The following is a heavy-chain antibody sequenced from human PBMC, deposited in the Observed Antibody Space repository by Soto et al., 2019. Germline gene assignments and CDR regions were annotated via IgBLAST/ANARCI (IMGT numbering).Heavy chain of an antibody. V-gene: IGHV1-46*01. CDR1: GYTFTSYY. D-gene: IGHD3-16*02. Sequence: ASLKVSCKASGYTFTSYYMHWVRQAPGQGLEWMGIINPSGGSTSYAQKFQGRVTMTRDTSTSTVYMELSSLRSEDTAVYYCARDKGNDYVWGSYRPFDYWAQGTLVTVSS. CDR3: ARDKGNDYVWGSYRPFDY. CDR2: INPSGGST. J-gene: IGHJ4*02.